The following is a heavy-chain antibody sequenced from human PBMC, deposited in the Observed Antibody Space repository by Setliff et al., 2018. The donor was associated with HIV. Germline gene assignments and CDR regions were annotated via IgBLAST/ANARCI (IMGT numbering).Heavy chain of an antibody. CDR1: GYSISSGYY. CDR2: IYHGGTT. V-gene: IGHV4-38-2*01. D-gene: IGHD4-17*01. CDR3: ARVQMAYAAFDV. Sequence: SETLSLTCAVSGYSISSGYYWGWIRQPPGKGLEWIGSIYHGGTTYYNPSLRSRVTISEDTSKNQFSLKLSSVTAADTAVYYCARVQMAYAAFDVWGQGTMVTVSS. J-gene: IGHJ3*01.